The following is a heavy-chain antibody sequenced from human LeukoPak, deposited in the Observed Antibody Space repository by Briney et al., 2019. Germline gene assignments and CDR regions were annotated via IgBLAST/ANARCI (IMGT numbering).Heavy chain of an antibody. V-gene: IGHV3-74*01. CDR2: INSDGSST. Sequence: PGGSLRLSCAASGFSFSSYWMHWVRQAPGKGLEWVSRINSDGSSTTYADSVKGRSSISGDNAKNTLYLHMSSLRAEDTGVYYCARAVRAHPPADFWGQGTLVTVSS. CDR3: ARAVRAHPPADF. J-gene: IGHJ4*02. D-gene: IGHD3-3*01. CDR1: GFSFSSYW.